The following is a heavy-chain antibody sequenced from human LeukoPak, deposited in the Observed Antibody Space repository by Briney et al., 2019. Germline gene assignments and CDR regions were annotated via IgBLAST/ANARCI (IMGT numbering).Heavy chain of an antibody. D-gene: IGHD6-19*01. CDR3: ARQDSSGWYFNDY. Sequence: PSETLSLTCTVSGGSITSISYYWGWIRQPPGKGLEWIGSIYYSGSTYYNPSLKTRVTVSVDTSKNQFSLKLSSVTAADTAVYYCARQDSSGWYFNDYWGHGTLVTVSS. CDR1: GGSITSISYY. J-gene: IGHJ4*01. V-gene: IGHV4-39*01. CDR2: IYYSGST.